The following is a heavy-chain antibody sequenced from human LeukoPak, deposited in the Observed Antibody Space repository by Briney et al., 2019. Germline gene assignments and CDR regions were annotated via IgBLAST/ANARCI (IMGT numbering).Heavy chain of an antibody. J-gene: IGHJ1*01. Sequence: AGGSLRLSCAASGFTFSSYAMSWVRQAPGKGLECVSAISGGGSSTNYADSVKGRFTISRDNSRNTLYPQMDSLRAEDTAVYYCARGLAVTGTYFQHWGQGTLVTVSS. CDR2: ISGGGSST. CDR3: ARGLAVTGTYFQH. D-gene: IGHD6-19*01. CDR1: GFTFSSYA. V-gene: IGHV3-23*01.